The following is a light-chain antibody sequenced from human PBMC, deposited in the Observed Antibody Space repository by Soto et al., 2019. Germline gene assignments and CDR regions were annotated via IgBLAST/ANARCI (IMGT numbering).Light chain of an antibody. V-gene: IGLV2-11*01. Sequence: QSALTQPRSVSGSPGQSVTISCTRTSSDVANYNYVSWYQQHPGKAPKLMIYDVNKRPSGVPYRFSGSKSGNTASLTISGLQAEDEADYYCSSYTSSSVVFGGGTKVTVL. CDR3: SSYTSSSVV. J-gene: IGLJ2*01. CDR2: DVN. CDR1: SSDVANYNY.